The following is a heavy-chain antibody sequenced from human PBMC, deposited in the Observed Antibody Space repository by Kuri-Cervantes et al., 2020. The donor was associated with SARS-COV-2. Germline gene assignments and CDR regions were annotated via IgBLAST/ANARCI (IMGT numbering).Heavy chain of an antibody. D-gene: IGHD6-19*01. CDR3: ARGLAVAGTSWFDP. V-gene: IGHV3-74*01. CDR2: LNGDGSST. J-gene: IGHJ5*02. CDR1: GFSFSSTW. Sequence: GESLKISCAASGFSFSSTWMNWVRQAPGEGLVWVSRLNGDGSSTDYADSVKGRFTISRDNSKNTLYLQMNSLRAEDTAVYYCARGLAVAGTSWFDPWGQGTLVTVSS.